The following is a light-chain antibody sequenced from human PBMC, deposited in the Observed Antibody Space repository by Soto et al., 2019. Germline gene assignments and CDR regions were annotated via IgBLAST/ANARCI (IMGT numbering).Light chain of an antibody. Sequence: EIVLTQSPVTLSLSPGERANLFRRASQSVSNNYLAWYQQKPGHAPRLLIYDASNRATGIPARFSGSGSGTDFTLTINSLEPEDFAVYYCQQRSNWPLTFGGGTKVDIK. V-gene: IGKV3-11*01. CDR1: QSVSNNY. CDR2: DAS. CDR3: QQRSNWPLT. J-gene: IGKJ4*01.